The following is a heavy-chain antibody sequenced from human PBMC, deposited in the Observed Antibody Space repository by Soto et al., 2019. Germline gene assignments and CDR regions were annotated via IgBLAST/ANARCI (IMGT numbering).Heavy chain of an antibody. D-gene: IGHD3-10*01. CDR3: ARKQAGYFYGIDY. J-gene: IGHJ4*02. V-gene: IGHV4-31*03. CDR1: GGSITSGGYY. Sequence: QVQLQESGPGLVKPSQTLSLTCTVSGGSITSGGYYWSWIHQHPGKGLEWLGYIYDSGSTFYNPSLKSRITLSVDTSKNQFSLNLSSVTVADTAVYFCARKQAGYFYGIDYWGQGTLVTVSS. CDR2: IYDSGST.